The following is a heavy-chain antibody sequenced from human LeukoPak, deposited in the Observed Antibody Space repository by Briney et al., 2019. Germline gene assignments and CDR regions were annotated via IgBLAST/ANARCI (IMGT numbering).Heavy chain of an antibody. Sequence: SETLSLTCTVSGGSISSYYWSWIRQPPGKGLEWIGYIYYSGSTNYNPSLKSRVTISVDTSKNQFSLKLSSVTAADTAVYYCASTSSIAVAGYYFDYWGQGTLVTVSS. CDR2: IYYSGST. CDR3: ASTSSIAVAGYYFDY. CDR1: GGSISSYY. D-gene: IGHD6-19*01. J-gene: IGHJ4*02. V-gene: IGHV4-59*08.